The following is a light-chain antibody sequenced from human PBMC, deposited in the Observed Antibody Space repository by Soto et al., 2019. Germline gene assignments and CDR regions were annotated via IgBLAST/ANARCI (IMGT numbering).Light chain of an antibody. CDR3: SSYTSSSPLV. V-gene: IGLV2-14*01. CDR2: EVT. J-gene: IGLJ3*02. CDR1: SSDIGAYNF. Sequence: QSVLTQPASVSGSPGQSITISCTGTSSDIGAYNFVSWYQQHPGRAPQLMIFEVTNRPSGVSHRFSGSKSGNTASLTISGLQAEDAADYFCSSYTSSSPLVFGGGTKLTVL.